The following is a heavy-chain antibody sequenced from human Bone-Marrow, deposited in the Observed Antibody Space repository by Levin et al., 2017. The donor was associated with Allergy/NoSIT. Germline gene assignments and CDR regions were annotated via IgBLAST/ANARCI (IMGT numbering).Heavy chain of an antibody. CDR3: ARSVAGEFDY. CDR2: IFYSGST. Sequence: NTSETLSLTCTVSGGSISGYYWSWVRQPPGKGLEWVGHIFYSGSTNYNPSLKSRVTISINTSKNQFSLNLTSVTVADTSFYYCARSVAGEFDYWGQGTLVTVSS. J-gene: IGHJ4*02. D-gene: IGHD3-10*01. V-gene: IGHV4-59*01. CDR1: GGSISGYY.